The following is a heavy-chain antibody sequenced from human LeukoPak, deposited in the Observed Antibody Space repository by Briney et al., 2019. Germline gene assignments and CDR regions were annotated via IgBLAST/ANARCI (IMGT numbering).Heavy chain of an antibody. CDR2: INHSGST. Sequence: SETLSLTCAVYGGSFSGYYWSWIRQPPGKGLEWIGEINHSGSTNYNPSLKGRVTISVDTSKNQFSLKLSSVTAADTAVYYCASTGIAVADHWGQGTLVTVSS. CDR1: GGSFSGYY. D-gene: IGHD6-19*01. V-gene: IGHV4-34*01. J-gene: IGHJ4*02. CDR3: ASTGIAVADH.